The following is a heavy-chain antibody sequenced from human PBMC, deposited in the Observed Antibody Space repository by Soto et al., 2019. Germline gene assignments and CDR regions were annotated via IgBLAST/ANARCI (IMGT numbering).Heavy chain of an antibody. Sequence: GGSLRLSCAASGFTFSSYAMSWVRQAPGKGLEWVSAISGSGGSTYYADSVKGRFTISRDNSKNTLYLQMNSLRAEDTAVYYCAKSSSMVRGVIITELGGYMDVWGKGTTVTVSS. J-gene: IGHJ6*03. CDR2: ISGSGGST. D-gene: IGHD3-10*01. CDR3: AKSSSMVRGVIITELGGYMDV. CDR1: GFTFSSYA. V-gene: IGHV3-23*01.